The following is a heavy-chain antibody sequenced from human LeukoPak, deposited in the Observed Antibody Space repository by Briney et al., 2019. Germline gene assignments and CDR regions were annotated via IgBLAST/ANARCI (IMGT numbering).Heavy chain of an antibody. J-gene: IGHJ4*02. CDR1: RYTFTSYG. CDR2: ISAYNGNT. V-gene: IGHV1-18*01. D-gene: IGHD3-22*01. Sequence: ASVKVSCKASRYTFTSYGIIWVRQAPGQGLEWMGWISAYNGNTNYAQKLQGRVTMTTDTSTSTAYMELRSLRSDDPAVYYCARDSARDYDRPTDYWGQGTLVTVSS. CDR3: ARDSARDYDRPTDY.